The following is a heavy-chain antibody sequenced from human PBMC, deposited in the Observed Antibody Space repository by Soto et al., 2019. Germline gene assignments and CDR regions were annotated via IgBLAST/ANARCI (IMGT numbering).Heavy chain of an antibody. D-gene: IGHD1-1*01. Sequence: GGSLRLSCADSGFTFSSHWMHRVCQVPGKGLAWVSHIGPDGSGTRYADSVQGRFTISRDNARNTLYLQMDSLRDGDTAVYYCARDHNWSYDSWVPGILVPVSP. CDR2: IGPDGSGT. J-gene: IGHJ5*01. CDR3: ARDHNWSYDS. CDR1: GFTFSSHW. V-gene: IGHV3-74*01.